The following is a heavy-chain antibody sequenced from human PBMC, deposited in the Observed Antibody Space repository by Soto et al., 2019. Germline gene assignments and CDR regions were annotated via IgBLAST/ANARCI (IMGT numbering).Heavy chain of an antibody. CDR3: ARDLAWPTDWFDP. Sequence: KVSCKASGGTFSSYAISWVRQAPGQGLEWMGGIIPIFGTANYAQKFQGRVTITADESTSTAYMELSSLRSEDTAVYYCARDLAWPTDWFDPWGQGTLVTVSS. V-gene: IGHV1-69*01. CDR1: GGTFSSYA. D-gene: IGHD5-12*01. CDR2: IIPIFGTA. J-gene: IGHJ5*02.